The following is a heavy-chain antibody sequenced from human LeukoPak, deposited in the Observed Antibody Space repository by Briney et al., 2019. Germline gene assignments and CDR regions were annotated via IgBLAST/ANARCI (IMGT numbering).Heavy chain of an antibody. J-gene: IGHJ4*02. Sequence: PSETLSLTCTVSGGSISSNSHYWAWIRPPPGKGLEWIGSIHYSGSTFYSPSLKSRVTISVDTSKNQFSLILTSVTASDTAVYYCAREEASVGDYWGQGIPVTVSS. CDR1: GGSISSNSHY. V-gene: IGHV4-39*01. CDR2: IHYSGST. D-gene: IGHD2-21*01. CDR3: AREEASVGDY.